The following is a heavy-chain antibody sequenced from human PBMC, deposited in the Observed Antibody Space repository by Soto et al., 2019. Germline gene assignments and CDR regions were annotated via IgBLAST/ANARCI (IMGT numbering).Heavy chain of an antibody. J-gene: IGHJ4*02. D-gene: IGHD6-13*01. CDR2: IHHSRST. V-gene: IGHV4-4*02. CDR1: GGSISNGDW. CDR3: AKHQGSHPGE. Sequence: QVQLQESGPGLVRPSGTVSLTCAVSGGSISNGDWWSWVRQRPGKGLEWIGEIHHSRSTNYNPSPTSRVTMSVVPSNGLLSLTPHSVTAADTAFYYCAKHQGSHPGEWCQGTVVSVSS.